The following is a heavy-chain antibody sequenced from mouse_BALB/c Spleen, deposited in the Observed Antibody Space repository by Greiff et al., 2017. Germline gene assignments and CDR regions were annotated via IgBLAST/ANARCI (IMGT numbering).Heavy chain of an antibody. D-gene: IGHD4-1*01. CDR2: INSNGGST. CDR3: ARRPLTGTYFDD. J-gene: IGHJ2*01. Sequence: EVKLMESGGGLVKLGGSLKLSCAASGFTFSSYYMSWVRQTPEKRLELVAAINSNGGSTYYPDTVKGRFTISRDNAKNTLYLQMSSLKSEDTALYYCARRPLTGTYFDDWGQGTTLTVSS. V-gene: IGHV5-6-2*01. CDR1: GFTFSSYY.